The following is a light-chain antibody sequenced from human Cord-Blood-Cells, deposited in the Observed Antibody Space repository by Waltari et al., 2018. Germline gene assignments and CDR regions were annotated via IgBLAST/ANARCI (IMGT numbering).Light chain of an antibody. CDR1: GGYNY. J-gene: IGLJ3*02. CDR3: CSYAGSYTLV. Sequence: GGYNYVSWYQQHPGKAPKLRIYDVSKRPSGVPDRFSGSKSGNTASLTISGLQAEDEADYYCCSYAGSYTLVFGGGTKLTVL. V-gene: IGLV2-11*01. CDR2: DVS.